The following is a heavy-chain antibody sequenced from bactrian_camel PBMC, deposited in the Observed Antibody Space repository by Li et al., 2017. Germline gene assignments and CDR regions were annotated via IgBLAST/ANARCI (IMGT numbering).Heavy chain of an antibody. V-gene: IGHV3S54*01. CDR3: AADPTLRPATWALQDRGYQY. D-gene: IGHD3*01. Sequence: VQLVESGGGSVNAGGSLTLSCAASGSGYISGTACMGWFRQVPGKEREGVAAIAPATGMTFYSDSVKGRFTISKDNANNVLYLQMIDLKPEDTAMYYCAADPTLRPATWALQDRGYQYWDQGTQVTVS. J-gene: IGHJ4*01. CDR1: GSGYISGTAC. CDR2: IAPATGMT.